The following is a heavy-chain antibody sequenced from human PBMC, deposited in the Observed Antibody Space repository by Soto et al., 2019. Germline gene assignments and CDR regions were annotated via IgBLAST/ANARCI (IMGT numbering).Heavy chain of an antibody. CDR2: ISAYNGNT. Sequence: GASVKVSCKASGYTFTSYGISWVRQAPGQGLEWMGWISAYNGNTNYAQKLQGRVTMSTDTSTSRAYMELRSLRSDDTAVYYCARDPNVNLLDYWGQGTLVTVSS. CDR1: GYTFTSYG. V-gene: IGHV1-18*01. J-gene: IGHJ4*02. CDR3: ARDPNVNLLDY.